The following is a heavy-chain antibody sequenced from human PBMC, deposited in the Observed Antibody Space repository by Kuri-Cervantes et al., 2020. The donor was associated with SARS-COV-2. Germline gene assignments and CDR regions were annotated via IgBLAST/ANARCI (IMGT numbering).Heavy chain of an antibody. D-gene: IGHD1-1*01. CDR1: EFSVSSNF. CDR3: ATVDHWNAKGGFED. Sequence: GGSLRLSCAVSEFSVSSNFMNWVRQAPGKGLEWVSVIYNGGNTNYANSVWDRFIISRDNSRNMLYLQMNSLGVDDKAIYYWATVDHWNAKGGFEDWGQGALVTVSS. CDR2: IYNGGNT. V-gene: IGHV3-66*01. J-gene: IGHJ4*02.